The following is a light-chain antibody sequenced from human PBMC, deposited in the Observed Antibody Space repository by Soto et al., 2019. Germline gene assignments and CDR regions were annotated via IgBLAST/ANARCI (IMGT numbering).Light chain of an antibody. CDR2: GAS. Sequence: EIVLTQSPGSLSLSPGERATLSCRASQSVTGSYLAWYQQKPGQAPTLLMHGASSRATGIPERFNGSGSGTAFTLTISRLAPEDFAEYYCQQYGSSPRTFGQGTKVQIK. J-gene: IGKJ1*01. CDR1: QSVTGSY. CDR3: QQYGSSPRT. V-gene: IGKV3-20*01.